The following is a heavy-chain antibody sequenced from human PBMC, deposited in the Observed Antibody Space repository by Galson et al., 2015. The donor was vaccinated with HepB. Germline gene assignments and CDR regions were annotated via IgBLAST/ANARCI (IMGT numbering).Heavy chain of an antibody. V-gene: IGHV3-9*01. CDR2: ISWNSGSI. Sequence: SLRLSCAASGFTFDDYAMHWVRQAPGKGLEWASGISWNSGSISYADSVKGRFTISRDNAKNSLYLQMNSLRAEDTALYYCAKGPGRGWYFDLWGRGTLVTVSS. J-gene: IGHJ2*01. CDR1: GFTFDDYA. D-gene: IGHD2-15*01. CDR3: AKGPGRGWYFDL.